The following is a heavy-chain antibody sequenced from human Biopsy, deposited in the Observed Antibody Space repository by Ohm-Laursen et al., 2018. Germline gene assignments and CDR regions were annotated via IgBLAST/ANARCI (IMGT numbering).Heavy chain of an antibody. D-gene: IGHD5-12*01. CDR1: GGSIINNY. Sequence: GTLSLTCSVSGGSIINNYWSWIRQPPGKGLEWIGYIYFTGSTNYNPSLKSRVTISVDTSKNQFSLRLSSVTAADTAVYYCAREAIGVATAFDIWGQGTMVTVSS. CDR3: AREAIGVATAFDI. V-gene: IGHV4-59*01. CDR2: IYFTGST. J-gene: IGHJ3*02.